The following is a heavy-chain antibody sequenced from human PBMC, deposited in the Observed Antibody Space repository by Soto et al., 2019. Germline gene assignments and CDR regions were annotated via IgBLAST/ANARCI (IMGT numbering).Heavy chain of an antibody. CDR3: ARDPGILGSSNWFDP. CDR2: VYYSGST. J-gene: IGHJ5*02. Sequence: SETLCLTWTVSDGSTNSYCWSWIRQPPGKGLEWIGYVYYSGSTKYNPSLKSRVTISIDRSKNRFSLKLNSVTAADTAVYYCARDPGILGSSNWFDPWGQGTLVTVSS. CDR1: DGSTNSYC. V-gene: IGHV4-59*13. D-gene: IGHD1-20*01.